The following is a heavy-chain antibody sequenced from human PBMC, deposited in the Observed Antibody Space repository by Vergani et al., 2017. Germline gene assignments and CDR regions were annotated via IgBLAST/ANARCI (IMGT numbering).Heavy chain of an antibody. J-gene: IGHJ4*02. V-gene: IGHV3-64D*06. CDR1: GFTFSTYA. CDR2: ISNNGGST. Sequence: EVQLVESGGGLVQPGGSLRLSCSASGFTFSTYAMHWVRQAPGKGLEYLSAISNNGGSTYYADSVKGRFTISRDNSKNTLYHQMSSLRPEDTAVYFCVRRVGSWYFFDYWGQGTLVTVSS. CDR3: VRRVGSWYFFDY. D-gene: IGHD6-13*01.